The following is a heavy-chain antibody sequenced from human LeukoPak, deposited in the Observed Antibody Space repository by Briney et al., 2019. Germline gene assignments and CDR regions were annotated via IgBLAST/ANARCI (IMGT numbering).Heavy chain of an antibody. CDR1: GGSVSSSSYY. V-gene: IGHV4-39*01. J-gene: IGHJ3*02. Sequence: SETLSLTCTVSGGSVSSSSYYWGWIRQPPGKGLEWIGNIYYTGSADYNPSLKSRVAISIDTSKNQSSLKLNSVTAADTAVYYCASQLDAFDIWDQGTMVTVSS. CDR3: ASQLDAFDI. CDR2: IYYTGSA.